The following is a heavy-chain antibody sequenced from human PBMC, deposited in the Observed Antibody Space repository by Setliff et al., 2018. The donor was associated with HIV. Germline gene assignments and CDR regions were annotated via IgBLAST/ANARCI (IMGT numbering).Heavy chain of an antibody. Sequence: ASVKVSCKASGSTFSTYDINWVRQAPGQGPEWMGWMNPNSGNTGYAPKLQGRVTMTRNTSTSTADMELRSLRSDDTAMYYCARERPYCSGGSCYGLNYFDCWGQGTLVTVSS. CDR3: ARERPYCSGGSCYGLNYFDC. CDR2: MNPNSGNT. D-gene: IGHD2-15*01. V-gene: IGHV1-8*01. CDR1: GSTFSTYD. J-gene: IGHJ4*02.